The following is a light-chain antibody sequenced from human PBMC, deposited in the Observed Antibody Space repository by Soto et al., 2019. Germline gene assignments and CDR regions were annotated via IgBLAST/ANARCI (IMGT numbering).Light chain of an antibody. CDR1: ESIIRH. CDR2: AAS. CDR3: QQSYSTLSIT. V-gene: IGKV1-39*01. Sequence: DIQMTQSQSSLSASVGDRVTITCRASESIIRHLNWYQQKPGKAPKLLIYAASSLQNGVPSRISGSGSGTDFTLTISNLQPEDFATYYCQQSYSTLSITFGQGTRLEIK. J-gene: IGKJ5*01.